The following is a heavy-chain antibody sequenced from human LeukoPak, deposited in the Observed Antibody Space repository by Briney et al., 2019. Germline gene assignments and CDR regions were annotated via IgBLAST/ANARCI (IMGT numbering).Heavy chain of an antibody. V-gene: IGHV3-7*04. J-gene: IGHJ4*02. Sequence: GGSLRISCEASGFTFSNYWMTWVRQAPGKGPEWVANIKQDGSDENYVDSVKGRFTISRDNGKNSLYLQMNSLRAEDTAVYYCARGGSDSDYWGQGTLVTVSS. CDR2: IKQDGSDE. CDR1: GFTFSNYW. CDR3: ARGGSDSDY. D-gene: IGHD6-6*01.